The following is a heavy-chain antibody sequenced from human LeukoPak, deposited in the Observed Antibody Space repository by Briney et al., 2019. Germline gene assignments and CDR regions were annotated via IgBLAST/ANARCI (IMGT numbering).Heavy chain of an antibody. CDR1: GGSISSGGYY. CDR3: ARGSEVGATSFDY. J-gene: IGHJ4*02. D-gene: IGHD1-26*01. CDR2: IYHSGST. V-gene: IGHV4-30-2*01. Sequence: SQTLSLTCTVSGGSISSGGYYWSWIRQPPGKGLEWIGYIYHSGSTYYNPSLKSRVSISADRSKNQFSLKLSSVTAADTAVYYCARGSEVGATSFDYWGQGTLVTVSS.